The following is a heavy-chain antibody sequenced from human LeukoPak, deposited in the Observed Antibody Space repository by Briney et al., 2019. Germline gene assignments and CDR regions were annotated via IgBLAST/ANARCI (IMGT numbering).Heavy chain of an antibody. J-gene: IGHJ4*02. CDR1: GFTFSGYA. CDR3: AKKGPIVLMMYAAVDY. V-gene: IGHV3-23*01. D-gene: IGHD2-8*01. CDR2: ISGSGGST. Sequence: GGSLRLSCAASGFTFSGYAMSWVRQAPGKGLEWVSGISGSGGSTYYADSVKGRFTISRDNFKNTLYLQMNSLRAEDTAVYYCAKKGPIVLMMYAAVDYWGQGTLVTVSS.